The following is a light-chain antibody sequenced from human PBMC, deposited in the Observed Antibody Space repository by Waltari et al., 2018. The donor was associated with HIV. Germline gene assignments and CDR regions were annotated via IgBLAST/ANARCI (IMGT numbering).Light chain of an antibody. CDR3: CSYASSTTYV. J-gene: IGLJ1*01. Sequence: QSALTQPASVSGSPGQSITISCTGTNSDVGNYNLVSWYQQHPGKAPKLMIYEVNKRPSGMSERFSGSKSDNTASLTISGLQAEDEADYYGCSYASSTTYVFGTGTKITVL. CDR1: NSDVGNYNL. V-gene: IGLV2-23*02. CDR2: EVN.